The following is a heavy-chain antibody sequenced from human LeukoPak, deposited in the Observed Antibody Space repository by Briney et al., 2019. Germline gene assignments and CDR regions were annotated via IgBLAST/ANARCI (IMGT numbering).Heavy chain of an antibody. CDR3: ARGEYCSSTSCYTGLVDY. CDR2: IYSGGST. CDR1: GFTVSSNY. D-gene: IGHD2-2*02. V-gene: IGHV3-53*01. Sequence: GGSLRLSCAASGFTVSSNYMSWVRQAPGKGLEWVPVIYSGGSTYYADSVKGRFTISRDNSKNTLYLQMNSLRAEDTAVYYCARGEYCSSTSCYTGLVDYWGQGTLVTVSS. J-gene: IGHJ4*02.